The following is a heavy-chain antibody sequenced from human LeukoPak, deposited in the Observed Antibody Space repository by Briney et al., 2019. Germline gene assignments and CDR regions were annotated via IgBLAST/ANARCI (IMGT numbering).Heavy chain of an antibody. Sequence: SVKVSCKASGGTFTRYTIGWVPQAPGQGLEWMGRIIPIFGTANYAQKFQGRVTITTDESTSTAYMELSSLRSEDTAVYYCARDSASGPEFDYWGQGTLVTVSS. CDR1: GGTFTRYT. J-gene: IGHJ4*02. CDR2: IIPIFGTA. D-gene: IGHD2-8*02. V-gene: IGHV1-69*05. CDR3: ARDSASGPEFDY.